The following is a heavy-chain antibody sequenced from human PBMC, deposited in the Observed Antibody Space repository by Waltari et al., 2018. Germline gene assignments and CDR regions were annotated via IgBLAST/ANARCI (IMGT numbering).Heavy chain of an antibody. J-gene: IGHJ4*02. CDR3: ARQRITIFGVVIPPDY. CDR2: IIPIFGTA. Sequence: QVQLVQSGAEVKKPGSSVQVSCQASGGPFSSYAISWVRQAPGQGLEWMGGIIPIFGTANYAQKFQGRVTITADESTSTAYMELSSLRSEDTAVYYCARQRITIFGVVIPPDYWGQGTLVTVSS. D-gene: IGHD3-3*01. V-gene: IGHV1-69*01. CDR1: GGPFSSYA.